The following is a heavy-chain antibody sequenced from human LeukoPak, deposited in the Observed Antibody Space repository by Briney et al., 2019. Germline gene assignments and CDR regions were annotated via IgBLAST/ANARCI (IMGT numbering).Heavy chain of an antibody. V-gene: IGHV3-53*01. CDR2: IYSGGST. J-gene: IGHJ4*02. CDR1: GFTVSSNY. Sequence: PGGSLRLSCAASGFTVSSNYMSWVRQAPGKGLEWVSVIYSGGSTYYADSVKGRFTISRDNSKNTLYLQMNSLRAEDTAVYYCARNWNVPFFDYWGQGTLVTVSS. D-gene: IGHD1-1*01. CDR3: ARNWNVPFFDY.